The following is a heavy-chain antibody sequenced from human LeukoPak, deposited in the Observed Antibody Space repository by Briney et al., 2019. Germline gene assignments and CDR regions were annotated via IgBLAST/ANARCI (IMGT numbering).Heavy chain of an antibody. D-gene: IGHD3-10*01. Sequence: SVKVSCKASGGTFSSLAISWVRQAPGQGLEWMGRIIPILGIANYAQKFQGRVTITAGKSTSTAYMELSSLRSEDTAVYYCARGDPMSPGSYSTWFDPWGQGTLVTVSS. CDR2: IIPILGIA. CDR1: GGTFSSLA. J-gene: IGHJ5*02. CDR3: ARGDPMSPGSYSTWFDP. V-gene: IGHV1-69*04.